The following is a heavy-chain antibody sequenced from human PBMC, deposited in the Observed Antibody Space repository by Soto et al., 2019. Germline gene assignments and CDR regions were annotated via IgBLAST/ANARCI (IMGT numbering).Heavy chain of an antibody. CDR3: AASIFYYGMDV. V-gene: IGHV5-51*01. CDR1: GYTFTNYW. Sequence: GESLKISCKGSGYTFTNYWIGWVRQMPGKGLEWMGVIYPGDSDTKYTPSFQGQATISADKSITTTYLQGSSLKASDTAIYYCAASIFYYGMDVWGQGTTVTVPS. CDR2: IYPGDSDT. J-gene: IGHJ6*02.